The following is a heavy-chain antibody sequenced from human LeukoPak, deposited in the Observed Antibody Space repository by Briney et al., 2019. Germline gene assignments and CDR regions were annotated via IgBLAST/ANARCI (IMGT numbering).Heavy chain of an antibody. V-gene: IGHV4-39*07. CDR3: ARGRGRHYGSGSPNWFDP. Sequence: SETLSLTCTVSGGSISSSSYYWVWIRQPPGKGLEWIGSIYYSGSTYYNPSLKSRVTISVDTSKNQFSLKLSSVTAADTAVYYCARGRGRHYGSGSPNWFDPWGQGTLVTVSS. CDR2: IYYSGST. D-gene: IGHD3-10*01. CDR1: GGSISSSSYY. J-gene: IGHJ5*02.